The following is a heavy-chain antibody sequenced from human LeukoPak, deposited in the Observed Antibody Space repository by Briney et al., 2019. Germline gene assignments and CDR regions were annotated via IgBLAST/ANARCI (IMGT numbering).Heavy chain of an antibody. J-gene: IGHJ4*02. CDR1: GYTFTSYG. CDR2: ISAYNGNT. CDR3: ARASEDYGDYDPSLDERYFDY. D-gene: IGHD4-17*01. Sequence: ASVKVSCKASGYTFTSYGISCVRHAPGQGLEWMGWISAYNGNTNYAQKLQGRVTMTTDTSTSTAYMELRSLRSDDAAVYYCARASEDYGDYDPSLDERYFDYWGQGTLVTVSS. V-gene: IGHV1-18*01.